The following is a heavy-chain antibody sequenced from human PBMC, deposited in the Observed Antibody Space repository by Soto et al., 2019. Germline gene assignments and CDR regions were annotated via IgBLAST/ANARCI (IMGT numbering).Heavy chain of an antibody. Sequence: QVQLQESGPGLVKPSQTLSLTCTVSGGSISTVNYWWSWIRQSPDMGLEWIGHIYNGGSTYNNPSPEGRGTQSVDPSKNQLSPTLSSVSAADTAANYCARGSSGDKVDSWGQGTLVTVSS. CDR3: ARGSSGDKVDS. CDR2: IYNGGST. J-gene: IGHJ4*02. V-gene: IGHV4-30-4*01. D-gene: IGHD7-27*01. CDR1: GGSISTVNYW.